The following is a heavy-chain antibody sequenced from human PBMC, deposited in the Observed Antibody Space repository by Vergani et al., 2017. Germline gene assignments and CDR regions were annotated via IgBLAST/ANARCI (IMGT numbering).Heavy chain of an antibody. D-gene: IGHD3-3*01. CDR3: ARDRHRPQDFWSGYYXFDI. V-gene: IGHV1-18*04. Sequence: QVQLVQSGAEVRKPGASVKVSCKASGYTFTSYGISWVRQAPGQGLEWMGWISAYNGNTNYAQKLQGRVTMTTDTSTSTAYMELRSLRSDDTAVYYCARDRHRPQDFWSGYYXFDIWGQGTMVTVSS. CDR2: ISAYNGNT. J-gene: IGHJ3*02. CDR1: GYTFTSYG.